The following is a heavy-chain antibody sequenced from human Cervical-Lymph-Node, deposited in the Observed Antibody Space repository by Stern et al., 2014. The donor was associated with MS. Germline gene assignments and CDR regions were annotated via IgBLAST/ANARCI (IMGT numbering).Heavy chain of an antibody. V-gene: IGHV3-33*03. J-gene: IGHJ4*02. CDR3: AKASGTYGSGSLDS. CDR2: IWYDGGNK. CDR1: GFTFSHHG. Sequence: VQLVESGGGVVQPGTSLRLSCAASGFTFSHHGMPWVRQAPGKGLEWVAGIWYDGGNKYYADSVKGRFTISRDNSQNTLFLQLNSLRAEDTAVYYCAKASGTYGSGSLDSWGQGTLVTVSS. D-gene: IGHD3-10*01.